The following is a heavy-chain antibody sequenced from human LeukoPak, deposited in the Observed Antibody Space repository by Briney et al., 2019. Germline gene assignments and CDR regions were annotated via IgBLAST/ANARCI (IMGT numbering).Heavy chain of an antibody. CDR1: GYSISSGYH. CDR2: VYRSGTT. Sequence: SETLSLTCFVYGYSISSGYHWGWIRQPPGKGLEWIGSVYRSGTTYYDPSLKSRVTISVDTSKNQISLKVRSVTAADTAMYYCARENWVFDYWGQGILVTVSS. D-gene: IGHD7-27*01. CDR3: ARENWVFDY. J-gene: IGHJ4*02. V-gene: IGHV4-38-2*02.